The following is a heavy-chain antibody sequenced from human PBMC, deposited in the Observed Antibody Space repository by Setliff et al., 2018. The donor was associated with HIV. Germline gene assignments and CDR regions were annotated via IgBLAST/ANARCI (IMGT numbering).Heavy chain of an antibody. D-gene: IGHD6-13*01. CDR3: ARDSANEPHSTVDHSSSWYVRDYYLDY. Sequence: VASVKVSCKASGYTFTVNYIHWVRQAPGQGLEWMAWINSATGGTNYAQNFQGRVTMTRDTSISTAYMELRSLRSDDTAVYYCARDSANEPHSTVDHSSSWYVRDYYLDYWGQGTLVTVSS. V-gene: IGHV1-2*02. J-gene: IGHJ4*02. CDR2: INSATGGT. CDR1: GYTFTVNY.